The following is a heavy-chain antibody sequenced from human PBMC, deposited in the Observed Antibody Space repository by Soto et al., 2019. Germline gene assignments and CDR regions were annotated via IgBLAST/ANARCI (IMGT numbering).Heavy chain of an antibody. CDR1: FGTIDSNYYH. V-gene: IGHV4-39*01. CDR2: ISYTGTN. J-gene: IGHJ4*02. CDR3: ARLVVVAPVANV. Sequence: PSERLFLTCSVSFGTIDSNYYHWGWLRQRPGKGREWNGSISYTGTNYYLPALKSRVTISADTSKKQFSLRLDSATAADTAVYYCARLVVVAPVANVWGKGARVTVS. D-gene: IGHD2-15*01.